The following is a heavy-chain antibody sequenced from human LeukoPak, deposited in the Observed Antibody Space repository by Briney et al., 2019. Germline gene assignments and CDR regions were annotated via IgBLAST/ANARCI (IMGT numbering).Heavy chain of an antibody. CDR1: GYTLTELS. J-gene: IGHJ5*02. CDR3: ARVGSSSWSPNWFDP. CDR2: FDPEDGET. V-gene: IGHV1-24*01. D-gene: IGHD6-13*01. Sequence: ASVKVSCKVSGYTLTELSMHWVRQAPGKGLEWMGGFDPEDGETIYAQKFQGRVTMTEDTSTDTAYMELSSLRSEDTAVYYCARVGSSSWSPNWFDPWGQGTLVTVSS.